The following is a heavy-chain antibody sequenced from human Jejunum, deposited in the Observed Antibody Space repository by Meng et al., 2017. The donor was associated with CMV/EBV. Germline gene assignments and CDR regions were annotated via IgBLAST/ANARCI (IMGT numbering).Heavy chain of an antibody. CDR2: IGGRGTDT. D-gene: IGHD3-16*01. J-gene: IGHJ2*01. V-gene: IGHV3-23*01. CDR1: GVTFSSYG. Sequence: AASGVTFSSYGMSWVRQAPGKGLEWVSAIGGRGTDTYYADSVKGRFTISRDNSKNTLFLQMNSLRADDTAVYYCAKGGASNRYFDLWGRGTLVTVSS. CDR3: AKGGASNRYFDL.